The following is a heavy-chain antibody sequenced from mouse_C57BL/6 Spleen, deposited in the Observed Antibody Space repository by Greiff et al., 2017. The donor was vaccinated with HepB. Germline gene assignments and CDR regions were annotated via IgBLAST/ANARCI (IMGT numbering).Heavy chain of an antibody. CDR3: AREDDGYLLDY. J-gene: IGHJ2*01. V-gene: IGHV2-2*01. CDR1: GFSLTSYG. CDR2: IWSGGST. Sequence: VQLQQSGPGLVQPSQSLSITCTVSGFSLTSYGVHWVRQSPGKGLEWLGVIWSGGSTDYNAAFISRLSISKDNSTSQVFFKMNSLQADDTAIYYCAREDDGYLLDYWGQGTTLTVSS. D-gene: IGHD2-3*01.